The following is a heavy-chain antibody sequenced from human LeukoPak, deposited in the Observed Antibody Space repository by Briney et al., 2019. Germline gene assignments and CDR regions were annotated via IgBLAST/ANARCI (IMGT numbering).Heavy chain of an antibody. D-gene: IGHD6-19*01. CDR1: GNTFTGYY. J-gene: IGHJ4*02. Sequence: ASVKVSCKASGNTFTGYYMPWVRQAPGQGLGWMGWINPNSGGTNYAQKFQGRVTMTGDTSISTAYMELSRLRSDDTAVYYCARDLSLAVPVQGYWGQGTLVTVSS. CDR2: INPNSGGT. CDR3: ARDLSLAVPVQGY. V-gene: IGHV1-2*02.